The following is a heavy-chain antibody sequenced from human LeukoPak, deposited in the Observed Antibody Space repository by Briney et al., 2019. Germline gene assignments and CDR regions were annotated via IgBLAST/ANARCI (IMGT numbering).Heavy chain of an antibody. Sequence: ASVKVSCKASGHTFVSYGISWVRQAPGQGLQWMGWISGYNGKINYAQKFQGRVTMTTDTSTSTAYLELRSLTSEDTAVYYCARRFCSSVSCYDDDAFDVWGQGTLVTDSS. D-gene: IGHD2-2*01. V-gene: IGHV1-18*01. CDR3: ARRFCSSVSCYDDDAFDV. CDR2: ISGYNGKI. J-gene: IGHJ3*01. CDR1: GHTFVSYG.